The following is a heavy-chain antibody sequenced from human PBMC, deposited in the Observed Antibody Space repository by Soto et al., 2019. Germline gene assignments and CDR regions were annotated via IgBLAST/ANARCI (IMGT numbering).Heavy chain of an antibody. CDR3: ARDGITMVRGEGYGMDV. CDR2: IYATGTT. V-gene: IGHV4-4*07. J-gene: IGHJ6*02. D-gene: IGHD3-10*01. CDR1: GASISGFY. Sequence: PWGTLSLTCTVSGASISGFYWSWIRKSAGKGLEWIGRIYATGTTDYNPSLKSRVMMSVDTSKKQFSLKLRSVTAADKAVYYCARDGITMVRGEGYGMDVWRPGSTGT.